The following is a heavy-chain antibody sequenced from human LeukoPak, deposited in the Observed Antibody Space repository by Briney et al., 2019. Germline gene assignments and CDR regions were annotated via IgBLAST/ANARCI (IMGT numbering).Heavy chain of an antibody. J-gene: IGHJ5*02. Sequence: PGGSLRLSCAASGFTFSSYWMHWVRQAPGKGLVWVSRINSDGSSTSYADSVKGRFTISRDNAKNTLYLQMNSLRAEDTAVYYCARDTGYYGSGSYYQPYNWFDPWGQGTLVTVSS. CDR3: ARDTGYYGSGSYYQPYNWFDP. V-gene: IGHV3-74*01. CDR2: INSDGSST. D-gene: IGHD3-10*01. CDR1: GFTFSSYW.